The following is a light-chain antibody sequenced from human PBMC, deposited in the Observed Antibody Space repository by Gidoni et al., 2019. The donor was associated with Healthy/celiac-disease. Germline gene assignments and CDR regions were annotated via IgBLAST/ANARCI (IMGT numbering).Light chain of an antibody. CDR3: MRALHTPLT. Sequence: LIYLGSNRASGVTDRFSGSGSGTDFTLKSSRVEAEDVGVYYCMRALHTPLTFGGGTKVEIK. CDR2: LGS. J-gene: IGKJ4*01. V-gene: IGKV2-28*01.